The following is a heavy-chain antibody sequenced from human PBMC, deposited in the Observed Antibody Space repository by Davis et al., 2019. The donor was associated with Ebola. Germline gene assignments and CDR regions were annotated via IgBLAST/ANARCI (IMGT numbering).Heavy chain of an antibody. CDR3: TRGKWFDP. CDR2: VIPILGTA. J-gene: IGHJ5*02. V-gene: IGHV1-69*04. Sequence: SVKVSCKTSGGTFTNYAVNWVRQAPGQGLEWMGRVIPILGTADYAQRFQGRVTITADTSTYTAYMELSRLRSDDTAMYYCTRGKWFDPWGQGTLVAVSS. CDR1: GGTFTNYA.